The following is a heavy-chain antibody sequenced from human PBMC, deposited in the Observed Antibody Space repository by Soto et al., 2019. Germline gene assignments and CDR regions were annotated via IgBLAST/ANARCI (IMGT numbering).Heavy chain of an antibody. V-gene: IGHV3-23*01. J-gene: IGHJ6*02. CDR3: AKGSATPKRLIHYYYYYGMDV. CDR1: GFTCISYA. CDR2: ISGSGGST. D-gene: IGHD2-15*01. Sequence: GGSHRLSCAASGFTCISYAMSWVRQAPGKGLEWVSAISGSGGSTYYADSVKGRFTISRDNSKNTLYLQMNSLRAEDTAVYYCAKGSATPKRLIHYYYYYGMDVWGQGTTVTVSS.